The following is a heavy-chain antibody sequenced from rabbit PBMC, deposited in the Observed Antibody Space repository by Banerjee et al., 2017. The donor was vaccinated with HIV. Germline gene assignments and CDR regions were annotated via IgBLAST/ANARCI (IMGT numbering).Heavy chain of an antibody. CDR3: ARTGAGVYLYGMDL. D-gene: IGHD4-2*01. CDR2: IYAGSSGST. J-gene: IGHJ6*01. CDR1: GIDFSSSYW. V-gene: IGHV1S45*01. Sequence: QEQLVESGGGLVTLGGSLKLTCKASGIDFSSSYWICWVRQAPGKGLEWIAFIYAGSSGSTYYASWAKGRFSISKTSSTTVTLQMTSLTAADTATYFCARTGAGVYLYGMDLLGPVTLVTVS.